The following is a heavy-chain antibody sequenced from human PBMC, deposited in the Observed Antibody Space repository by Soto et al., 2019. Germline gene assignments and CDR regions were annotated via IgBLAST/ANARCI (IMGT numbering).Heavy chain of an antibody. J-gene: IGHJ4*02. V-gene: IGHV1-18*01. CDR2: ISAHNGNT. D-gene: IGHD1-1*01. CDR1: GYIFTTYG. CDR3: ARGRYGDY. Sequence: QVHLVQSGAEVKKPGASVKVSCKGSGYIFTTYGITWVRQATGQGLEWMGWISAHNGNTNYAQKLQGRVTVTRDTSTSTAYMELRNLRSDDTAVYYCARGRYGDYWGQGDLVTVSS.